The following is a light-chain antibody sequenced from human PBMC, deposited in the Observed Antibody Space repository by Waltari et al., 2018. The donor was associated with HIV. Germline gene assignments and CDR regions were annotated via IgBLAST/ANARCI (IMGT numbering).Light chain of an antibody. CDR3: SSYAGGHSWV. CDR2: EVT. V-gene: IGLV2-8*01. CDR1: SSDVGGYNS. J-gene: IGLJ3*02. Sequence: QSGLTQPPSASGSPGQSVTMSCTGTSSDVGGYNSVSWYQQHPGKAPKLMISEVTERPSGVSNRFSGSKSANTASLMISGLQAEDEADYYCSSYAGGHSWVFGGGTKLTVL.